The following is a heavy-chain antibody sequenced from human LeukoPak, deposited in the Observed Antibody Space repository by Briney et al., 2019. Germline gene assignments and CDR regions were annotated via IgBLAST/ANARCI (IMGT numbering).Heavy chain of an antibody. Sequence: GGSLRLSCAASGFTLSPYWMHWVRQAPGKGLVWVSRINSDGSSTAYADSVEGRFTISRDNAKNTLSLQMNTLRADDAAVYYCTREITCPGGIDRSCMDVWGKGSTVTVSS. V-gene: IGHV3-74*01. CDR2: INSDGSST. D-gene: IGHD4-23*01. CDR1: GFTLSPYW. CDR3: TREITCPGGIDRSCMDV. J-gene: IGHJ6*04.